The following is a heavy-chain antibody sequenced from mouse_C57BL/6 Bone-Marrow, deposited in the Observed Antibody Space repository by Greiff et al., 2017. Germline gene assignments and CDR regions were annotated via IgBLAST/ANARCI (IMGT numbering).Heavy chain of an antibody. D-gene: IGHD1-1*01. CDR2: IYPGGGYP. CDR1: GYTFTNYW. Sequence: VKLMESGAELVRPGTSVKMSCKASGYTFTNYWIGWAKQRPGHGLEWIGDIYPGGGYPNYNEKFKGKATLTADKSSSTAYMQFSSLTSEDSAIYYCARQNYYGSCFDYWGQGTTLTVSS. CDR3: ARQNYYGSCFDY. V-gene: IGHV1-63*01. J-gene: IGHJ2*01.